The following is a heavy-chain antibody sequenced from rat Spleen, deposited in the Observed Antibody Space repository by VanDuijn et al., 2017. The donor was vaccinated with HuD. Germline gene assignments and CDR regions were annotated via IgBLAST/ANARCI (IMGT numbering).Heavy chain of an antibody. Sequence: EVQLVESDGGLVQPGRSLKLSCVASGFIFSNYGMAWVRQAPTKGLEWVATISYYGTTAHYRDSVKGRFTISRDIAKSTLYLQMDSLRSEDTATYYCTRHEPNWFVYWGQGTLVTVSS. J-gene: IGHJ3*01. CDR1: GFIFSNYG. V-gene: IGHV5-29*01. CDR2: ISYYGTTA. CDR3: TRHEPNWFVY.